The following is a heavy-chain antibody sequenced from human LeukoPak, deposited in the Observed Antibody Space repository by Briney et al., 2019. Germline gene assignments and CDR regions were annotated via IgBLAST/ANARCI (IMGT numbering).Heavy chain of an antibody. D-gene: IGHD3-3*01. CDR3: ARGFTIFGVVNDAFDI. CDR2: IDSDGSST. Sequence: PGGSLRLSCAASEFAFSSYWMHWVRQAPGKGLLWVSRIDSDGSSTGYADSVKGRFIISRDNAKNTLYLQMNSLRSEDTAVYYCARGFTIFGVVNDAFDIWGQGTMVTVSS. CDR1: EFAFSSYW. V-gene: IGHV3-74*01. J-gene: IGHJ3*02.